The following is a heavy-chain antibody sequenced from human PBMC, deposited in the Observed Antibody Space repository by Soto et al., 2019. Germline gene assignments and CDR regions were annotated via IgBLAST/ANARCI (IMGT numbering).Heavy chain of an antibody. CDR2: IKPDGSDK. Sequence: GGSLRLSCAASGFTFSRYWMSWVRQAPGKGLEWVANIKPDGSDKYYVDSVKGRFTISRDNAKNSLYLQMNSLRAEDTAMYYCARVFDQDDAFDIWGRGTMVTVSS. V-gene: IGHV3-7*05. CDR1: GFTFSRYW. J-gene: IGHJ3*02. CDR3: ARVFDQDDAFDI.